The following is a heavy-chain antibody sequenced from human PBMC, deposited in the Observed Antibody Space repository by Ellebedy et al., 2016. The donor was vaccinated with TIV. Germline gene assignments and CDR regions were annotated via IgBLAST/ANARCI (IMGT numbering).Heavy chain of an antibody. D-gene: IGHD4-23*01. V-gene: IGHV5-51*01. Sequence: ASVKVSCKASGYTFEDFWIGWVRQKPGKGLEWVGVIYPTDSDTRYSPSFQGQVTISADKSISTAYLQWSSLKASDTAMYYCARRVYGGDFHYWGQGTLVTVSS. CDR3: ARRVYGGDFHY. J-gene: IGHJ4*02. CDR1: GYTFEDFW. CDR2: IYPTDSDT.